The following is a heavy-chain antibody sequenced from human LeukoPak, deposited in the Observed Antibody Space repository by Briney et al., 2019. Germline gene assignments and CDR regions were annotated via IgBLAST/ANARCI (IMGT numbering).Heavy chain of an antibody. V-gene: IGHV3-23*01. Sequence: GGSLRLSCVGSGFTFSNYAVTWVRQAPGKGLEWVSGISVSGSSTYYADSVKGQFTISRDNSKNALYLQVNSLSAEDTAVYYCTKLGNGNVWGTYRDNWFDPWGQGTLVTVSS. D-gene: IGHD3-16*02. CDR2: ISVSGSST. CDR1: GFTFSNYA. J-gene: IGHJ5*02. CDR3: TKLGNGNVWGTYRDNWFDP.